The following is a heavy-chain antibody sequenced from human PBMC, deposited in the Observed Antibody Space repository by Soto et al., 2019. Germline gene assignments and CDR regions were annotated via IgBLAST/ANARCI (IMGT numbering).Heavy chain of an antibody. D-gene: IGHD3-22*01. CDR1: GYTFTSYG. Sequence: QVQLVQSVAEVKKPGASVKVSCKASGYTFTSYGISWVRQAPGQGLEWMGWISAYNGNTNYAQKLRGRVTMTTETSTRTAYMELRSLRSDDKAVYSCASGRSYDSSGYYHPLRYWGQGTLVTVSS. J-gene: IGHJ4*02. CDR3: ASGRSYDSSGYYHPLRY. V-gene: IGHV1-18*01. CDR2: ISAYNGNT.